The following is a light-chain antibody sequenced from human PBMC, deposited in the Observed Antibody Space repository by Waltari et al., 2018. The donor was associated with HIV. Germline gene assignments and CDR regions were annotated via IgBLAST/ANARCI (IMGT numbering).Light chain of an antibody. CDR1: SGVNVANYR. Sequence: QAVLTQPSSLSASPGASASHTCTFRSGVNVANYRIYWYQQNPGCHPRYPLWYKSDSDKQFGSGVPSRFSGSTDGPANAGNLVISGLQSEDEADYYCMIWYGNIWVFGGGTRLTVL. CDR3: MIWYGNIWV. J-gene: IGLJ3*02. V-gene: IGLV5-45*02. CDR2: YKSDSDK.